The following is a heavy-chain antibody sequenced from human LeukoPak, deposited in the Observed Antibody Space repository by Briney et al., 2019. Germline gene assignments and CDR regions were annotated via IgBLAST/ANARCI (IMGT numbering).Heavy chain of an antibody. CDR3: AADVLENAAQIDY. V-gene: IGHV3-15*01. CDR1: GFTFNSAW. J-gene: IGHJ4*02. D-gene: IGHD2-8*01. Sequence: GGSLRLSCAASGFTFNSAWMSWVRRAPGKGLEWVVRVRSGGPTDYAASVRGRFTISRDDSRNTVYLQMNSLSTEDTAVLYCAADVLENAAQIDYWGQGTRVTVSS. CDR2: VRSGGPT.